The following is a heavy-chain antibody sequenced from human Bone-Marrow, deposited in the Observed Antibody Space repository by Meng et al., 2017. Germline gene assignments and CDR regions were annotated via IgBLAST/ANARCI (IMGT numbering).Heavy chain of an antibody. D-gene: IGHD5-12*01. CDR1: GDSVSSNSAA. CDR3: ARGGIVATSSLDY. V-gene: IGHV6-1*01. CDR2: TYYKSKWYN. Sequence: VNRQPAGPGLVKLSQTLSPTCAITGDSVSSNSAAWNWIRQSPSRGLEWLGRTYYKSKWYNDYAVSVKSRITINPDTSKNQFSLQLNSVTPEDTAGYYCARGGIVATSSLDYWGQRTLVTVSS. J-gene: IGHJ4*02.